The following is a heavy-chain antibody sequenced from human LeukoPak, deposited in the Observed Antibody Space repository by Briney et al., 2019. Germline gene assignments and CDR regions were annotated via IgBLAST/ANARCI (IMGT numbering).Heavy chain of an antibody. V-gene: IGHV3-23*01. D-gene: IGHD2-2*02. Sequence: GGSLRLSCAASGFTFSSYAMSWVRQAPGKGLEWVSAISGSGGSTYYADSVKGRFTISRDNSKNTLYLQMNSLRAEDTAVYYCARDRVVPAAIPHYYGMDVWGQGTTVTVSS. CDR1: GFTFSSYA. CDR2: ISGSGGST. J-gene: IGHJ6*02. CDR3: ARDRVVPAAIPHYYGMDV.